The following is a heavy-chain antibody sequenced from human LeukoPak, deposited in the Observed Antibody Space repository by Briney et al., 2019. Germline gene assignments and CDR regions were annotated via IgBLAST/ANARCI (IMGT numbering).Heavy chain of an antibody. Sequence: PGGSLRLSCTASGFTVSSNDMSWVRQAPGKGLEWVSIIHIGNSPDYADSVKGRFTISRDNSKNTLYLQMNSLRAEDTAVYYCAADWPLDYWGQGTLVTVSS. CDR2: IHIGNSP. CDR3: AADWPLDY. V-gene: IGHV3-66*01. D-gene: IGHD3/OR15-3a*01. J-gene: IGHJ4*02. CDR1: GFTVSSND.